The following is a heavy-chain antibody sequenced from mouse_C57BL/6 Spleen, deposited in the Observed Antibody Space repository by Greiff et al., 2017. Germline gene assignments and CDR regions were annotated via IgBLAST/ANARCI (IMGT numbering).Heavy chain of an antibody. CDR1: GYTFTSYW. Sequence: QVQLQQSGAELVMPGASVKLSCKASGYTFTSYWMHWVKQRPGQGLEWIGEIDPSDSYTNYNQKFKGKSTLTVDKSSSTAYMQLSSLTSEDTAVYYCAVLRSRDYWGQGTSVTVSS. J-gene: IGHJ4*01. CDR3: AVLRSRDY. D-gene: IGHD1-1*01. CDR2: IDPSDSYT. V-gene: IGHV1-69*01.